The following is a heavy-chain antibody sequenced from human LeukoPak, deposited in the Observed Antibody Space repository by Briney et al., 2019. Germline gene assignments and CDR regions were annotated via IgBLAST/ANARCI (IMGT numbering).Heavy chain of an antibody. CDR1: GGSISSSPYW. CDR3: ARRAYGTGFDY. J-gene: IGHJ4*02. CDR2: IYFSGST. D-gene: IGHD3/OR15-3a*01. V-gene: IGHV4-39*01. Sequence: KPSETLSLTCTVSGGSISSSPYWWSWIRQPPGKGLEWIGTIYFSGSTFYHPSLEGRVSISADRSKNQFSLKLASVTAADTAAYYCARRAYGTGFDYWGQGTVVTVSS.